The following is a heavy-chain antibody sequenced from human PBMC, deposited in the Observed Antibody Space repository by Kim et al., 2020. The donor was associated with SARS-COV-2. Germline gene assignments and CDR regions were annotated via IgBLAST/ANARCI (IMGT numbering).Heavy chain of an antibody. V-gene: IGHV3-30*18. CDR1: GFTFSSYG. D-gene: IGHD6-13*01. CDR2: ISYDGSNK. CDR3: AKDSLVVEPGYSSSWNGVYYYYGMDV. J-gene: IGHJ6*02. Sequence: GGSLRLSCAASGFTFSSYGMHWVRQAPGKGLEWVAVISYDGSNKYYADSVKGRFTISRDNSKNTLYLQMNSLRAEDTAVYYCAKDSLVVEPGYSSSWNGVYYYYGMDVWGQGTTVTVSS.